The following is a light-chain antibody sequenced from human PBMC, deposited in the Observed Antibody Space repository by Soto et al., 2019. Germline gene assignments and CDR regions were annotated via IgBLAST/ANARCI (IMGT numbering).Light chain of an antibody. Sequence: DIKLTQSPSSLSASAGDRVTITCRASQSINSYLNWYQQKPGRAPKLLIYAASTLHSGVPSRFNGSESGTDFTLTVSGLQAEDFATYYCQQSYNPPPTFGQGTKVEI. J-gene: IGKJ1*01. CDR2: AAS. CDR3: QQSYNPPPT. CDR1: QSINSY. V-gene: IGKV1-39*01.